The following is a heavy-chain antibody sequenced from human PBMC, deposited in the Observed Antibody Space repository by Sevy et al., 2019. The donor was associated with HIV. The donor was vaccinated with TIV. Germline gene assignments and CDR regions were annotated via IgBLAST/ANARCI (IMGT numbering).Heavy chain of an antibody. V-gene: IGHV1-69*13. J-gene: IGHJ6*02. CDR2: IIPIFGTV. CDR1: GGTFSSYA. D-gene: IGHD3-10*01. CDR3: ARAPLDRITLVQGVVSHYYYGMDV. Sequence: ASVKVSCKASGGTFSSYAISWVRQAPGQGLEWMGGIIPIFGTVNYAQKFQGRVTITADESTSTAYMELSSLGSEDTAVYYCARAPLDRITLVQGVVSHYYYGMDVWGQGTTVTVSS.